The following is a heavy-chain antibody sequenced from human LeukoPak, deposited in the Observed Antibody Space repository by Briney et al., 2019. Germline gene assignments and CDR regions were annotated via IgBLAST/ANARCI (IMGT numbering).Heavy chain of an antibody. CDR3: ARDLALSEYSSSWDPFDAFDI. J-gene: IGHJ3*02. CDR1: GYTFTSYG. V-gene: IGHV1-18*01. Sequence: ASVKVSCKASGYTFTSYGISWVRQAPGQGLEWMGWISAYNGNTNYARKLQGRVTMTTDTSTSTAYMELRSLRSDDTAVYYCARDLALSEYSSSWDPFDAFDIWGQGTMVTVSS. CDR2: ISAYNGNT. D-gene: IGHD6-6*01.